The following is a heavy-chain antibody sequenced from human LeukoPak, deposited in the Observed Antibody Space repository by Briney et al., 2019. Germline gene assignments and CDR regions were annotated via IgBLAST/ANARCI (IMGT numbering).Heavy chain of an antibody. Sequence: PSETLSLTCTVSGGSISSYYWSWIRQPPGKGLEWIGYIYYSGSTNYNPSLKSRVTISVDTSKNQFSLKLSSVTAADTAVYYCARGQVGIFGVASDAFDIWGQGTMVTVSS. J-gene: IGHJ3*02. CDR1: GGSISSYY. CDR3: ARGQVGIFGVASDAFDI. CDR2: IYYSGST. D-gene: IGHD3-3*01. V-gene: IGHV4-59*01.